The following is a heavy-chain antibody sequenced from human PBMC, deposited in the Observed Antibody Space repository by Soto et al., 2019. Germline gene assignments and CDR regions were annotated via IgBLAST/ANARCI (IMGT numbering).Heavy chain of an antibody. CDR2: TYYRSKWYN. CDR3: AREARTIFGVVKEYYYYGMDV. CDR1: GDSVSSNSAA. J-gene: IGHJ6*02. Sequence: SQTLSLTCAISGDSVSSNSAAWNWIRQSPSRGLEWLGRTYYRSKWYNDYAVSVKSRITINPDTSKNQFSLQLNSVTPEDTAVYYCAREARTIFGVVKEYYYYGMDVWGQGTTVTVSS. D-gene: IGHD3-3*01. V-gene: IGHV6-1*01.